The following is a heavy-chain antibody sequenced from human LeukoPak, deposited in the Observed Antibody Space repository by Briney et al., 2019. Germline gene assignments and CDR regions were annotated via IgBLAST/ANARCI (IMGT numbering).Heavy chain of an antibody. D-gene: IGHD3-22*01. CDR1: GYKFNAYW. CDR3: ARPNITSYYDSRGYDAFDV. J-gene: IGHJ3*01. V-gene: IGHV5-51*01. Sequence: GESLKISCKGSGYKFNAYWIAWVRRMPGKGLEWMGIIYPDDSDTRYSPSFQGQVTISADKSVSIAYLQWSSLKASDTAMYYCARPNITSYYDSRGYDAFDVWGQGAMVIVSS. CDR2: IYPDDSDT.